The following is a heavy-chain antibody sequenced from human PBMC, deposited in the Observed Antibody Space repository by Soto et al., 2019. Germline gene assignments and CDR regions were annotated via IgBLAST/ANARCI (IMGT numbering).Heavy chain of an antibody. D-gene: IGHD2-8*01. CDR1: GFTYSSYW. V-gene: IGHV3-74*01. Sequence: SGGSLRLSCAASGFTYSSYWMHWVRQAPGKGLMWVSRINPGGSITAYADSVKGRFTISRDNAKNTLYLQMNSLRGDDTAVYYCARVPTGKYGVWNYWGQGILVTVS. CDR2: INPGGSIT. CDR3: ARVPTGKYGVWNY. J-gene: IGHJ4*02.